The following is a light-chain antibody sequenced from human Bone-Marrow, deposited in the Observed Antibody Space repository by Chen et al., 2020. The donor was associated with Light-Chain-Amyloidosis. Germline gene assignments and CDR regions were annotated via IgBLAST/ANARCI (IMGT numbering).Light chain of an antibody. Sequence: QSVLTQPASVSGSPGQSITISCTGTSSDVGGYNHVSWYQHHPGKAPKLMIYEVSNRPSGISNRFSGSKSGNTASLSISGLQAEDEADYYCSSYTSSVSYVFGSGTKVTVL. J-gene: IGLJ1*01. CDR3: SSYTSSVSYV. CDR1: SSDVGGYNH. CDR2: EVS. V-gene: IGLV2-14*01.